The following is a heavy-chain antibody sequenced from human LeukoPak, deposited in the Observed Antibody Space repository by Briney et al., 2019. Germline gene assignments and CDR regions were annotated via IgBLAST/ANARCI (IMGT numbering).Heavy chain of an antibody. CDR1: GHTFTTYY. Sequence: ASVTVSCTASGHTFTTYYVHLVRQAPGQGLEWMGVINPSGDGTNYPRRFQGRVTLTRDTSTSTVYMELSSLRSEDTAIYYCAKETPNTGWFDPWGQGTLVTVSS. J-gene: IGHJ5*02. CDR2: INPSGDGT. D-gene: IGHD1-14*01. V-gene: IGHV1-46*01. CDR3: AKETPNTGWFDP.